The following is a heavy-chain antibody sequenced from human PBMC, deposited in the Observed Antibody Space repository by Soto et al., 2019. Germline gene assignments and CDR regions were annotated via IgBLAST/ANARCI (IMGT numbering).Heavy chain of an antibody. V-gene: IGHV4-30-2*01. CDR2: ISHSGST. CDR3: ARGPPHV. CDR1: GDSISRGAYY. Sequence: PSETLSLTCTVSGDSISRGAYYWTWIRQQPVKGLEWIGYISHSGSTYYNPPLKSRVTISVDRSKNQFSLKLSSVTAADTAVYYCARGPPHVWGQGTLVTVSS. J-gene: IGHJ4*02. D-gene: IGHD3-16*01.